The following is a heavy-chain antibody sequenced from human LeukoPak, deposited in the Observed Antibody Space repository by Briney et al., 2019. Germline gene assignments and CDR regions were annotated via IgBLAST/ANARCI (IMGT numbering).Heavy chain of an antibody. J-gene: IGHJ4*02. CDR2: ISAYNDDT. CDR3: ARDVRSPMVRGVVFDF. CDR1: GYTFTSYG. Sequence: ASVKVSCKASGYTFTSYGISWVRQAPGQGLEWMGWISAYNDDTNYVQKFQDRVTMTTDTSTSTAYMELGSLRSDDTAVYYCARDVRSPMVRGVVFDFWGQGTVATVSS. D-gene: IGHD3-10*01. V-gene: IGHV1-18*01.